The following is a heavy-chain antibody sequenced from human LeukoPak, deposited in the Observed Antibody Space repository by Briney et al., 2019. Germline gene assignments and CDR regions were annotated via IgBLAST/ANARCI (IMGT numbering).Heavy chain of an antibody. CDR1: GFTFGSYA. CDR2: ISYDGNNK. V-gene: IGHV3-30*07. Sequence: GGSLRLSCAASGFTFGSYAMHWVRQAPGKGLEWVAVISYDGNNKYYADSVKGRFTISRDNSKNTLSLQMNSLRAEDTAVYSCATGGNFYYSHWGQGTLVTVSS. J-gene: IGHJ1*01. D-gene: IGHD4-11*01. CDR3: ATGGNFYYSH.